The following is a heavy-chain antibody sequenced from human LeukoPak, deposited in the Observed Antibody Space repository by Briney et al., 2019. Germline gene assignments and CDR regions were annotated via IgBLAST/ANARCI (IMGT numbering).Heavy chain of an antibody. CDR2: IRSKANSYAT. CDR1: VYPFSGSA. Sequence: PGGSLKLSCAASVYPFSGSAMHWVRQASGKGREWVGRIRSKANSYATAYAASVKGRFTISRDDSKNTAYQQMNSLKTEDTAVYYCMERVDVWGQGTTVTVSS. V-gene: IGHV3-73*01. CDR3: MERVDV. D-gene: IGHD1-1*01. J-gene: IGHJ6*02.